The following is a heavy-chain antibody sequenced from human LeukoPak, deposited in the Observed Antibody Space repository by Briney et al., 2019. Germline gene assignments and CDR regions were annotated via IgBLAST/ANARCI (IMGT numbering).Heavy chain of an antibody. V-gene: IGHV5-51*01. CDR1: GYSFTTYW. D-gene: IGHD3-9*01. CDR2: IYPGDSDT. J-gene: IGHJ4*02. CDR3: ARSVGYDILTGYLY. Sequence: GESLKISCKVSGYSFTTYWIGWVRQMPGKGLEWMGIIYPGDSDTKYSPSFQGQVTISADKSISTAYPQWSSLKASDTAMYYCARSVGYDILTGYLYWGQGTLVTVSS.